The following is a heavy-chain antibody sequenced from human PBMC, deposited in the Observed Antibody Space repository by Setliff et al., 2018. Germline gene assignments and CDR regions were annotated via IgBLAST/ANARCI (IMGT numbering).Heavy chain of an antibody. J-gene: IGHJ4*02. Sequence: PGGSLRLSCAASGFIFDDYAMHWVRQAPGKGLEWVSGIRAGSDNIAYADSVKGRFTISRDNPKNSLYLQLDSLRPDDTAFYYCARGHCTTISCFLDHWGQGIMVTVSS. CDR3: ARGHCTTISCFLDH. V-gene: IGHV3-9*01. D-gene: IGHD2-8*01. CDR2: IRAGSDNI. CDR1: GFIFDDYA.